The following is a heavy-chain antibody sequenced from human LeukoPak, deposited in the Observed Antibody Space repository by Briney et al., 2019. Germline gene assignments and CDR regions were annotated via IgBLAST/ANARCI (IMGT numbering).Heavy chain of an antibody. D-gene: IGHD3-9*01. CDR2: IHYSGST. Sequence: SETLSLTCGVSSGSTSNYYWSWIRQPPGKGLEWIAYIHYSGSTHYNPSLRSRATISVDTSKNQLSLKLTSVTAADTAVYYCARMGIRLFDWLPTYYFDYWGQGTLVTVSS. CDR1: SGSTSNYY. CDR3: ARMGIRLFDWLPTYYFDY. V-gene: IGHV4-59*08. J-gene: IGHJ4*02.